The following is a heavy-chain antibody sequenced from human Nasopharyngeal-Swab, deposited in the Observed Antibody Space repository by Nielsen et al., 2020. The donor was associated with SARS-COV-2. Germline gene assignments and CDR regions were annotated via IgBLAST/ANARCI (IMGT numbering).Heavy chain of an antibody. D-gene: IGHD3-3*01. V-gene: IGHV4-39*07. CDR1: GGSISSSSYY. J-gene: IGHJ5*02. CDR3: ARSHYDFWSANGGWFDP. Sequence: SETLSLTCTVSGGSISSSSYYWGWIRQPPGKGLEWIGSIYYSGSTYYNPSLKSRVTISVDTSKNQFSLKLSSVTAADTAVYYCARSHYDFWSANGGWFDPWGQGTLVTVSS. CDR2: IYYSGST.